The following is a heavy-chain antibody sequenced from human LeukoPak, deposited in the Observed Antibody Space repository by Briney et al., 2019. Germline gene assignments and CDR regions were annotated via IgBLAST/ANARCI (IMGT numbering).Heavy chain of an antibody. CDR2: ISYSGST. CDR1: GGSISSSTYY. CDR3: ARQFGYYYYMDV. D-gene: IGHD3-10*01. J-gene: IGHJ6*03. V-gene: IGHV4-39*01. Sequence: PSETLSLTCTVSGGSISSSTYYWGWIRQPPGKGLEWIGSISYSGSTYYNPSLKSRVTISVDTSKIQFSLKLSSVTAADTAVYYCARQFGYYYYMDVWGKGTTVTISS.